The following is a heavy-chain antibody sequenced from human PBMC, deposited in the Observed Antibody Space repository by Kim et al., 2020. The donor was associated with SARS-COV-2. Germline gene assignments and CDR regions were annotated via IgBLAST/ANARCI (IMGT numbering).Heavy chain of an antibody. V-gene: IGHV4-59*01. CDR3: ARAVRYSGYDAYYFDY. J-gene: IGHJ4*02. CDR2: IYYSGST. Sequence: SETLSLTCTVSGGSISSYYWSWIRQPPGKGLEWIGYIYYSGSTNYNPSLKSRVTISVDTSKNQFSLKLSSVTAADTAVYYCARAVRYSGYDAYYFDYWGQGTLVTVSS. CDR1: GGSISSYY. D-gene: IGHD5-12*01.